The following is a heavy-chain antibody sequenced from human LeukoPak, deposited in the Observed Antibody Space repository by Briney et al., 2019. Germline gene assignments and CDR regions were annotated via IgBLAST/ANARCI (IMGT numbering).Heavy chain of an antibody. CDR2: INPDGSQT. CDR3: AKDLGYGALDP. Sequence: PGGSLRLSCAASGFTFSTYWMNWVRQAPGKGLEWVAPINPDGSQTNYVDSVRGRFTISRDNAENSLYLQMNSLRAEDTAVYYFAKDLGYGALDPWGQGTLVNVSS. CDR1: GFTFSTYW. J-gene: IGHJ5*02. V-gene: IGHV3-7*01. D-gene: IGHD4-17*01.